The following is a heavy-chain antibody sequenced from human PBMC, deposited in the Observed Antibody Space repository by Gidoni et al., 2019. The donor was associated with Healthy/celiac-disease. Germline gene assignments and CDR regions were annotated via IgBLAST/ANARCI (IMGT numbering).Heavy chain of an antibody. J-gene: IGHJ4*02. CDR2: INHSGST. CDR3: ARGFREYCSGGSCYSRFWPFDY. Sequence: QVQLQQWGAGLLKPPETLSPTCAVYGGSFSGYYWSWIRQPPGTGLEWIGEINHSGSTNYNPSLKSRVTISVDTSKNQFSLKLSSVTAADTAVYYCARGFREYCSGGSCYSRFWPFDYWGQGTLVTVSS. V-gene: IGHV4-34*01. D-gene: IGHD2-15*01. CDR1: GGSFSGYY.